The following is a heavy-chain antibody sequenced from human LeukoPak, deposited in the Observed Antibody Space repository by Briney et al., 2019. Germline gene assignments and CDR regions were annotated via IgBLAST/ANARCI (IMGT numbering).Heavy chain of an antibody. CDR2: ISYSGST. CDR3: ARADRYDFWVFP. Sequence: SETLSLTCAISGGSISSGGYSWSWIRQPPGKGLEWIGYISYSGSTYYNPSLQSRVTISVDTSKNQSSLKLSSVTAADTAIYYCARADRYDFWVFPWGQGTLVTVSS. V-gene: IGHV4-30-4*07. D-gene: IGHD3-3*01. J-gene: IGHJ5*02. CDR1: GGSISSGGYS.